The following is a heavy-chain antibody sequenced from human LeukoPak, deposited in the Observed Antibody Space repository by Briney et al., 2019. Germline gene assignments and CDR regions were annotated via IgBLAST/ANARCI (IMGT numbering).Heavy chain of an antibody. D-gene: IGHD1-20*01. CDR1: GYTFTSYG. CDR2: IIPILGIA. V-gene: IGHV1-69*04. J-gene: IGHJ6*02. CDR3: ARGNGLGGYNWNVDYYYYGMDV. Sequence: SVKVSCKASGYTFTSYGISWVRQAPGQGLEWMGRIIPILGIANYAQKFQGRVTITADKSTSTAYMELSSLRSEDTAVYYCARGNGLGGYNWNVDYYYYGMDVWGQGTTVTVSS.